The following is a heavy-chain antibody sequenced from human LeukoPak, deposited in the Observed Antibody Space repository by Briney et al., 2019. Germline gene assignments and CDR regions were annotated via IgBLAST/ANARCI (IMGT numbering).Heavy chain of an antibody. Sequence: GASVKVSCKASGGTFSSYAISWVRQAPGQGLEWMGGIIPIFGTANYAQKFQGRVTITTDESTSTAYMELSSLRSEDTAVYYCTSDRKVTIEVISPPMLGIQVRAKDFYNYMDVWGKGTTVTVSS. CDR2: IIPIFGTA. CDR1: GGTFSSYA. J-gene: IGHJ6*03. V-gene: IGHV1-69*05. D-gene: IGHD2-15*01. CDR3: TSDRKVTIEVISPPMLGIQVRAKDFYNYMDV.